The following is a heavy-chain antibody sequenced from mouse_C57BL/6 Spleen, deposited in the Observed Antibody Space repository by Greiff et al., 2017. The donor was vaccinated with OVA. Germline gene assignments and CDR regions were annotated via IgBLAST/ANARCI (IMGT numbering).Heavy chain of an antibody. Sequence: VQLQQSGPELVKPGASVKISCKASGYAFSSSWMNWVKQRPGKGLEWIGRIYPGDGDTNYNGKFKGKATLTADKSSSTAYMQLSSLTSEDSAVYFCARYIRGGMDYWGQGTSVTVPS. CDR1: GYAFSSSW. D-gene: IGHD1-3*01. CDR2: IYPGDGDT. J-gene: IGHJ4*01. CDR3: ARYIRGGMDY. V-gene: IGHV1-82*01.